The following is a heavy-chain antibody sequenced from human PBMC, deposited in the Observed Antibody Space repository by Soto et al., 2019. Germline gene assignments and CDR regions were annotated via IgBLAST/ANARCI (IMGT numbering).Heavy chain of an antibody. D-gene: IGHD3-10*01. CDR1: VDTFSTYT. CDR3: AIAPGSGGMDV. J-gene: IGHJ6*01. V-gene: IGHV1-69*05. CDR2: IIPRSATS. Sequence: GASVKVSCKASVDTFSTYTITWMRQAPGQGLEWMGGIIPRSATSNYAQKFQGRVTITRDTSASTDYMELSSLRYEDSAVYYCAIAPGSGGMDVWGQGIRVTVSS.